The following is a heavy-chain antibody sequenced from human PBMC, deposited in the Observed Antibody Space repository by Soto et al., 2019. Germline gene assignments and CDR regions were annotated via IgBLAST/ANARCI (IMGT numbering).Heavy chain of an antibody. CDR3: TSYSASAVRY. D-gene: IGHD3-10*01. Sequence: GGSRRLSCAASSCTFSKAWMNWVRQAPGKGLEWVGRIKSKTDGETTDYVAPVKGRFNISRDDSKNTLYLQMNSLKIEDTAVYYCTSYSASAVRYWGQGTLVTVSS. V-gene: IGHV3-15*07. CDR2: IKSKTDGETT. CDR1: SCTFSKAW. J-gene: IGHJ4*02.